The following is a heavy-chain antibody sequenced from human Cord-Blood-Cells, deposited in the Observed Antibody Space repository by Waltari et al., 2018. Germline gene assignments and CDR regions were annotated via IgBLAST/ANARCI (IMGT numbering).Heavy chain of an antibody. CDR2: IYSSGST. CDR1: GGSISSHH. J-gene: IGHJ2*01. V-gene: IGHV4-59*11. CDR3: ARDWHLADWYFDL. D-gene: IGHD6-19*01. Sequence: QVQLQESGPGLGKPSEHLSLPCTVPGGSISSHHWSWTRQPPGRGLEWIGYIYSSGSTNYNPSLKSRVTISVDTSKNQFSLKLSSVTAADTAVYYCARDWHLADWYFDLWGRGTLVTVSS.